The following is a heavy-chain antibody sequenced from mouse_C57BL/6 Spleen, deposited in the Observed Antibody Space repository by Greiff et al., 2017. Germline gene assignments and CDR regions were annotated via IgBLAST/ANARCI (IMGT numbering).Heavy chain of an antibody. CDR1: GYTFTSYW. J-gene: IGHJ4*01. Sequence: QVQLQQPGAELVKPGASVKLSCKASGYTFTSYWMHWVKQRPGQGLEWIGMIHPNSGSTNYNEKFKSKATLTVDTSSSTAYMQLSSLTSEDSAVYYCARGTYGSNMDYWGQGTSVTVSS. CDR3: ARGTYGSNMDY. V-gene: IGHV1-64*01. CDR2: IHPNSGST. D-gene: IGHD1-1*01.